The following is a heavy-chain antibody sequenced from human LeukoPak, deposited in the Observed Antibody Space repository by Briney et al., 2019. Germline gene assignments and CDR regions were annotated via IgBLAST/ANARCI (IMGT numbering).Heavy chain of an antibody. V-gene: IGHV4-34*01. D-gene: IGHD3-3*01. CDR1: GGSFSGYY. CDR3: ARARPYDFWSGYGGWFDP. Sequence: SETLSLTCAVYGGSFSGYYWSWIRQPPGKGLEWIGEINHSGSTNYNPSLKSRVTISVDTSKNQFSLKLSSVTAADTAVYYCARARPYDFWSGYGGWFDPWGQGTLVTVSS. J-gene: IGHJ5*02. CDR2: INHSGST.